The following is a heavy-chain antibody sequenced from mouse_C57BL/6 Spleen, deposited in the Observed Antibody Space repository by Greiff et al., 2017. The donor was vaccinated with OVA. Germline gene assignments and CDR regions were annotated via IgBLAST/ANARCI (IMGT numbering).Heavy chain of an antibody. CDR3: AKGGYGSSLDY. V-gene: IGHV1-59*01. J-gene: IGHJ2*01. CDR1: GYTFTSYW. Sequence: QVQLQQPGAELVRPGTSVKLSCKASGYTFTSYWMHWVKQRPGQGLEWIGVIDPSDSYTNYNQKFKGKATLTVDTSSSTAYMQLSSLTSEDSAVYYCAKGGYGSSLDYWGQGTTLTVSS. CDR2: IDPSDSYT. D-gene: IGHD1-1*01.